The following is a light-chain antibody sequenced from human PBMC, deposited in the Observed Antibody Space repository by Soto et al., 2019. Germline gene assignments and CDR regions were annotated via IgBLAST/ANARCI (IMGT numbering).Light chain of an antibody. J-gene: IGKJ5*01. CDR1: QSVSSN. V-gene: IGKV3-15*01. CDR2: GAS. Sequence: EIVMTQSPATLSVSPGERATLSCRASQSVSSNLAWYQQKPGQAPRLLIYGASTRATGIPARFSGSGSGTDFTLTISGLQAEDFAVYFCQQYIRRPLSFGQGTRLEIK. CDR3: QQYIRRPLS.